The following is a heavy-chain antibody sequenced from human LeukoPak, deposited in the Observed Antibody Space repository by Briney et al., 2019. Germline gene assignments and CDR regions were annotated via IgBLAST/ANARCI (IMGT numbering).Heavy chain of an antibody. J-gene: IGHJ3*02. CDR2: IDPSDSYT. V-gene: IGHV5-10-1*01. Sequence: GESLKISCKGSGYSFTSYWISWVRQMPGKGLEWMGRIDPSDSYTNYSPSFQGHVTISADKSISTAYLQWSGLKASDTAMYYCASLAGVYSSSWYSAFDIWGQGTMVTVSS. CDR1: GYSFTSYW. CDR3: ASLAGVYSSSWYSAFDI. D-gene: IGHD6-13*01.